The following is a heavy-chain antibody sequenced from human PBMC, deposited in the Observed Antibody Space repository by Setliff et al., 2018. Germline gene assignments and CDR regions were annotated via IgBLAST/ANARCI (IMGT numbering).Heavy chain of an antibody. CDR3: ARSNRFTIFGGGLPFDI. D-gene: IGHD3-3*01. Sequence: ASVKVSCKTSGYTFTTYGISWVRQAPGQGLERMGWISAYNGATNYAQKVQGRVTLTTETSTDTAYMELRSLTTDDTAVYYCARSNRFTIFGGGLPFDIWGQGTMVTVSS. CDR1: GYTFTTYG. V-gene: IGHV1-18*01. CDR2: ISAYNGAT. J-gene: IGHJ3*02.